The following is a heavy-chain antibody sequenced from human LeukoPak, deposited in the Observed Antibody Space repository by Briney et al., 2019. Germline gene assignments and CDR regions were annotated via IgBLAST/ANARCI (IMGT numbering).Heavy chain of an antibody. CDR3: ATGVVAATRFDY. D-gene: IGHD2-15*01. CDR1: GYTLTELS. J-gene: IGHJ4*02. CDR2: FDPEDGET. Sequence: ASVKVSCKVSGYTLTELSMHWVRQAPGKGFEWMGGFDPEDGETIYAQKFQGRVTMTEDTSTDTAYMELSSLRSEDTAVYYCATGVVAATRFDYWGQGTLVTVSS. V-gene: IGHV1-24*01.